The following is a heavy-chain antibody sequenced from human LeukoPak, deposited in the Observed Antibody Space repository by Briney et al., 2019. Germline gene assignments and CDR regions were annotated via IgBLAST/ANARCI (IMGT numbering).Heavy chain of an antibody. V-gene: IGHV3-43*02. CDR1: GFTFDDYA. CDR2: VSGGAGRA. J-gene: IGHJ6*02. D-gene: IGHD3-10*01. Sequence: GGSLRLSCAASGFTFDDYAMHWVRQAPGKGLEWVSLVSGGAGRAFYADSVKGRFTISRDNNKKSLYLQMSSLGAEDTALYYCAKGVADYFGSGSYYQYYYYYAMDVWGQGTTVTVSS. CDR3: AKGVADYFGSGSYYQYYYYYAMDV.